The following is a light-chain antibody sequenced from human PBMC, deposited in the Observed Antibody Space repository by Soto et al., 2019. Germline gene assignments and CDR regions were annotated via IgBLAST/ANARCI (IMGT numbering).Light chain of an antibody. CDR3: QQSYSTPRT. J-gene: IGKJ2*01. CDR2: GAS. Sequence: DIQMTQSPYSLSASVGDRVTITCRASQSISSNLNRYQQKPGKAPKLLIYGASSLQSGVPSRFSGSGSGTDFTLIISSLQPEDFATYYCQQSYSTPRTLGQGTKLEI. V-gene: IGKV1-39*01. CDR1: QSISSN.